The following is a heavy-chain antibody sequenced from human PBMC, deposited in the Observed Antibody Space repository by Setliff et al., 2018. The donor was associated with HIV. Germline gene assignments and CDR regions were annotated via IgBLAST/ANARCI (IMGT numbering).Heavy chain of an antibody. J-gene: IGHJ5*02. Sequence: SETLSLTCTVSGGSISSGSYYWSWIRQPAGKGLEWIGHIYTSGSTNYNPSLKSRVTISVDTSKNQFSLKLSSVTAADTAVYYCARVWTPGCSSSWYWFDPWGQGTLVTVSS. CDR1: GGSISSGSYY. V-gene: IGHV4-61*09. D-gene: IGHD6-13*01. CDR3: ARVWTPGCSSSWYWFDP. CDR2: IYTSGST.